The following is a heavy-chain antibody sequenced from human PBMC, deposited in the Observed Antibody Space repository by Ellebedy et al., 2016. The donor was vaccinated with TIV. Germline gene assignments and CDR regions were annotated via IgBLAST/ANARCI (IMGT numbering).Heavy chain of an antibody. CDR1: GFTVSSNY. CDR2: IYSGGST. CDR3: ARDRLTHGFMVRAKSWFDP. Sequence: GESLKISCAASGFTVSSNYMSWVRQAPGKGLEWVSVIYSGGSTYYADSVKGRFTISRDNSKNTLYLQMYSLRAEDTAVYYCARDRLTHGFMVRAKSWFDPWGQGTLVTVSS. J-gene: IGHJ5*02. V-gene: IGHV3-53*01. D-gene: IGHD3-10*01.